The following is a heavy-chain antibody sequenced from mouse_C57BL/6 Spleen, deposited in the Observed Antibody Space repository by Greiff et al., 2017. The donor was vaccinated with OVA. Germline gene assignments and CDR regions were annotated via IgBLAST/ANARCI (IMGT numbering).Heavy chain of an antibody. D-gene: IGHD2-1*01. CDR2: ISYDGSN. CDR3: ARDYYGNYDH. Sequence: EVQLVESGPGLVKPSQSLSLTCSVTGYSITSGYYWNWLRQFPGNKLEWMGYISYDGSNNYNPSLKNRISITRDTYKNQFFLKLNSVTTEDTATYYCARDYYGNYDHWGQGTTLTVSS. V-gene: IGHV3-6*01. CDR1: GYSITSGYY. J-gene: IGHJ2*01.